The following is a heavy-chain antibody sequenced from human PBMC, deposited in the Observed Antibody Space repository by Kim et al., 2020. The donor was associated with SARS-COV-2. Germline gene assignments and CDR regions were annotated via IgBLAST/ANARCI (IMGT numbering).Heavy chain of an antibody. CDR1: GFTFSSYA. J-gene: IGHJ6*04. CDR3: AKTVRGVITYYYGMDV. Sequence: GGSLRLSCAASGFTFSSYAMSWVRQAPGKGLEWVSAISGSGGSTYYADSVKGRFTISRDNSKNTLYLQMNSLRAEDTAVYYCAKTVRGVITYYYGMDVWGKETTVTVSS. D-gene: IGHD3-10*01. V-gene: IGHV3-23*01. CDR2: ISGSGGST.